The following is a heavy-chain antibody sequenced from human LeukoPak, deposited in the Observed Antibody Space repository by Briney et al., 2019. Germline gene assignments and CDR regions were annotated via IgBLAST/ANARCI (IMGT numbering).Heavy chain of an antibody. CDR3: ATYYYDSSGYPPYFDY. Sequence: SETLSLTCTVSGGSISSGGYYWSWIRQPPGKGLEWIGYIYYSGSTYYNPSLKSRVTISVDTSKNQFSLKLSSVTAADTAVYYCATYYYDSSGYPPYFDYWGQGTLVTVSS. J-gene: IGHJ4*02. D-gene: IGHD3-22*01. V-gene: IGHV4-30-4*01. CDR2: IYYSGST. CDR1: GGSISSGGYY.